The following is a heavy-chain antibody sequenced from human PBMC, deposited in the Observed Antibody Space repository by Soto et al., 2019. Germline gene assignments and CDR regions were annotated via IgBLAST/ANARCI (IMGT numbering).Heavy chain of an antibody. CDR1: GFTFSSYG. CDR3: ARDHSFYYYYGMDV. Sequence: GGSLRLSCAASGFTFSSYGMHWVRQAPGKGLEWVAVIWYDGSNKYYADSVKGRFTISRDNSKNKLYLQMNSLRAEDTAVYYSARDHSFYYYYGMDVWGQGTRVTVSS. CDR2: IWYDGSNK. D-gene: IGHD3-16*02. V-gene: IGHV3-33*01. J-gene: IGHJ6*02.